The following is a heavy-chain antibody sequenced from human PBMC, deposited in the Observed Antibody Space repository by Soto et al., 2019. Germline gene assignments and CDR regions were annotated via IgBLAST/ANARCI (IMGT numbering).Heavy chain of an antibody. D-gene: IGHD6-6*01. CDR3: ARVSSSFYYYYGMDV. CDR2: IIPIFGTA. CDR1: GGTFSSYA. Sequence: QVQLVQSGAEVKKPGSSVKVSCKASGGTFSSYAISWVRQAPGQGLEWMGGIIPIFGTANYAQKFQGRVTIPADDSTSTAYMELSSLSSEDTAVYYCARVSSSFYYYYGMDVWGQGTTVTVSS. V-gene: IGHV1-69*01. J-gene: IGHJ6*02.